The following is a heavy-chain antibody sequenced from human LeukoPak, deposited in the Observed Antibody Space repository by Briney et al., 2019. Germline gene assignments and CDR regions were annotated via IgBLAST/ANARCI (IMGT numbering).Heavy chain of an antibody. CDR1: GFTFSSYA. D-gene: IGHD3-10*01. J-gene: IGHJ6*03. CDR2: ISAYNGNT. CDR3: ARDTMVRGVALSNYYYYMDV. Sequence: GGSLRLSCAASGFTFSSYAMHWVRQAPGQGLEWMGWISAYNGNTNYAQKLQGRVTMTTDTSTSTAYMELRSLRSDDTAVYYCARDTMVRGVALSNYYYYMDVWGKGTTVTISS. V-gene: IGHV1-18*01.